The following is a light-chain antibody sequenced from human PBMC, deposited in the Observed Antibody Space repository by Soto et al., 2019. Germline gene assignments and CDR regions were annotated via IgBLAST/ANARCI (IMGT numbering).Light chain of an antibody. CDR2: AAS. Sequence: ITLFLSALCAYVGDEVTMTRRASQTIMIYLNWYQLKPGKPPRLLIYAASSLQSGVPSRFSGSGSGTEFTVTISSLQPDDFATYYCQPYNSFWTFGQVTKVDIK. CDR3: QPYNSFWT. J-gene: IGKJ1*01. V-gene: IGKV1-5*01. CDR1: QTIMIY.